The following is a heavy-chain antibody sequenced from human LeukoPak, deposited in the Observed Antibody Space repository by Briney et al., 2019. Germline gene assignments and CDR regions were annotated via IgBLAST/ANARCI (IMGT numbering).Heavy chain of an antibody. V-gene: IGHV1-46*01. CDR2: IGPSGGST. CDR1: GYTFTSYY. CDR3: ARDSGYGTGGSLFDY. D-gene: IGHD5-12*01. J-gene: IGHJ4*02. Sequence: ASVKVSCKASGYTFTSYYVHWVRQAPGQGLEWMGIIGPSGGSTNYAQKFQGRVAMTRDTSTSTVSMELSSLRSEDTAVYYCARDSGYGTGGSLFDYWGQGTLVTVSS.